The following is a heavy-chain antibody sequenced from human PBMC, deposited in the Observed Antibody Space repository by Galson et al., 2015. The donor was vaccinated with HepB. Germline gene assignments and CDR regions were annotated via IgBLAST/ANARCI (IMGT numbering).Heavy chain of an antibody. V-gene: IGHV3-33*01. J-gene: IGHJ4*02. CDR2: IWYDGSYK. Sequence: SLRLSCAASGFMFNSYGVHWVRQAPGKGLEWVAHIWYDGSYKIYADSVKGRFTISRDNSKNTMYLQMNSLRVDDTGVYYCARPDPLYCGGECSLDFWGQGTLVTVSS. D-gene: IGHD2-21*01. CDR1: GFMFNSYG. CDR3: ARPDPLYCGGECSLDF.